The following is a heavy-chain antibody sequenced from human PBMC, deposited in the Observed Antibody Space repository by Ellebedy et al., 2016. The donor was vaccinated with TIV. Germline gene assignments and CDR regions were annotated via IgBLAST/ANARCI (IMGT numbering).Heavy chain of an antibody. J-gene: IGHJ6*02. CDR3: ARRGTTGGYGMDV. V-gene: IGHV5-51*01. Sequence: KVSCKGSGYSFTSYWIGWARQRPGKGLEWMGRIYPGDSVIRYSPAFQSQVTISADKSISIVYLQWSGLKASDTAIYYCARRGTTGGYGMDVWGQGTTVTVSS. D-gene: IGHD1-1*01. CDR2: IYPGDSVI. CDR1: GYSFTSYW.